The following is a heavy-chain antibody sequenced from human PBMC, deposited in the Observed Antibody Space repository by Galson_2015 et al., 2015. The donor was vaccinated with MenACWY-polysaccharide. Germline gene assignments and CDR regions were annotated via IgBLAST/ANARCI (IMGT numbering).Heavy chain of an antibody. J-gene: IGHJ4*02. V-gene: IGHV3-23*01. CDR2: TSGSDGST. CDR3: AKGHTDRNGYYYFDY. D-gene: IGHD3-22*01. Sequence: SLRLSCAASGFTFSSYAMSWVRQAAGKGLEWVSSTSGSDGSTYYADSVKGRFTISRDNSKNTLYLQMNYLRAEDTAVYYCAKGHTDRNGYYYFDYWGQGTLVTASS. CDR1: GFTFSSYA.